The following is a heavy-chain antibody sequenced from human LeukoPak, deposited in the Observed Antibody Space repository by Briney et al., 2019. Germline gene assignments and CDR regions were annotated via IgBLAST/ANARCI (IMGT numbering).Heavy chain of an antibody. J-gene: IGHJ6*02. D-gene: IGHD1-26*01. CDR1: GFTFSSYW. V-gene: IGHV3-74*01. CDR3: AGGLGATTSYGMDV. Sequence: GGSLRLSCAASGFTFSSYWMHWVRQAPGKGLVWVLRINSDGSSTSYADSVKGRFTISRDNAKNTLYLQMNSLRAEDTAVYYCAGGLGATTSYGMDVWGQGTTVTVSS. CDR2: INSDGSST.